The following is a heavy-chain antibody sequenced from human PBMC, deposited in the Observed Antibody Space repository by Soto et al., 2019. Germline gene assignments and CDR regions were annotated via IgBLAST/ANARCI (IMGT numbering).Heavy chain of an antibody. J-gene: IGHJ4*02. Sequence: QVQLVQSGAEVKKPGASVKVSCKASGYTFPTYGISWVRQAPGQGLEWMGWISAYNGDTNYAQKLQDRVTMTTDTSTSTAYMDLGSLRSDDTAVYYCARDLGSGWPTTFYYFDLWCQGTLVTVSS. V-gene: IGHV1-18*01. CDR1: GYTFPTYG. CDR3: ARDLGSGWPTTFYYFDL. CDR2: ISAYNGDT. D-gene: IGHD6-19*01.